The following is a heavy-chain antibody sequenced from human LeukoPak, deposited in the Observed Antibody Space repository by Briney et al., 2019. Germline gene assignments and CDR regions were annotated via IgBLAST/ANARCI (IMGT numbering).Heavy chain of an antibody. CDR3: ARQDSYYWDY. CDR1: GYSFTTYW. J-gene: IGHJ4*02. Sequence: LGESLKISCKNSGYSFTTYWIGWVRQMPGKGLEWMGIIYPGDSDTRYSPSFLGQVTISADKSINTAYLQWSSLKASDTAMYYCARQDSYYWDYWGQGTLVTVSS. V-gene: IGHV5-51*01. D-gene: IGHD3-10*01. CDR2: IYPGDSDT.